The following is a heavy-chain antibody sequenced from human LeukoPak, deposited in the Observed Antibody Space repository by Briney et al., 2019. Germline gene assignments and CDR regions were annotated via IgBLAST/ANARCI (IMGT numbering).Heavy chain of an antibody. CDR1: GYTFTSYD. Sequence: GSVKVSCKASGYTFTSYDINWVRQATGQGLEWMGWMSPNSGNTGYAQKFQGRVTMTRNTSISTAYMELSSLRSEDTAVYYCARGRGRIYGDYLWGQGTLVTVSS. J-gene: IGHJ5*02. CDR3: ARGRGRIYGDYL. D-gene: IGHD4-17*01. V-gene: IGHV1-8*01. CDR2: MSPNSGNT.